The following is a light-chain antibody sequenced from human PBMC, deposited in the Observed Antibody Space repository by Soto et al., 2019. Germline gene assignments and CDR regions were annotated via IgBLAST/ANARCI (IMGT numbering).Light chain of an antibody. CDR3: QQYCSSPHT. J-gene: IGKJ2*01. Sequence: EIVLTQSPGTLSLSPGERATLSCRASQSVSSSYLAWYQHKPGQAPRLLIYGASSRATGIPDRFSGSGSGTDFTLTISRLEPEDCAVYYCQQYCSSPHTCSQGTKLEIK. CDR2: GAS. CDR1: QSVSSSY. V-gene: IGKV3-20*01.